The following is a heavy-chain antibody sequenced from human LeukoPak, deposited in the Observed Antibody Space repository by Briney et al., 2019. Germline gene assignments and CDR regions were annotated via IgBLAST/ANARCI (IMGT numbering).Heavy chain of an antibody. CDR1: GFSFSSHW. CDR3: AREKGTLIRAMAFEM. CDR2: INQDGGTK. D-gene: IGHD3-10*01. V-gene: IGHV3-7*01. Sequence: GGSLRLSCAASGFSFSSHWMSWVRHTPGEGLEWVANINQDGGTKYYRDFAKGRFTISRDNAQNSLYLQINSLRAEDTAVYYCAREKGTLIRAMAFEMWGQGTMVTVPS. J-gene: IGHJ3*02.